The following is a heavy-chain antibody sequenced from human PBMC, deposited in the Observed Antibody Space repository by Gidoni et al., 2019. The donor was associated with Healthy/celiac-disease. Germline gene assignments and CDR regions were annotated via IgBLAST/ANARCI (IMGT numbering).Heavy chain of an antibody. J-gene: IGHJ4*02. CDR3: ARSPALSRRYQLLSDY. V-gene: IGHV1-69*01. D-gene: IGHD2-2*01. CDR1: GGPFSSYA. CDR2: ISPIFGTA. Sequence: QVQLVQSGAEVKKPGSSVKVSCKASGGPFSSYAIRWVRQDPGQGLGWMGGISPIFGTANYAQKFQGRVTITADESTSTAYMELSSLRSEDTAVYYCARSPALSRRYQLLSDYWGQGTLVTVSS.